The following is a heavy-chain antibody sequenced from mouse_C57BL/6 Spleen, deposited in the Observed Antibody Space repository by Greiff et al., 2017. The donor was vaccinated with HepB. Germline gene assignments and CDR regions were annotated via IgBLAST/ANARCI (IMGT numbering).Heavy chain of an antibody. D-gene: IGHD1-1*01. CDR3: ARDYYGSDWYFDV. V-gene: IGHV14-3*01. CDR1: GFNIKNTY. J-gene: IGHJ1*03. CDR2: IDPANGNT. Sequence: VTLKESVAELVRPGASVKLSCTASGFNIKNTYMHWVKQRPEQGLEWIGRIDPANGNTKYAPKFQGKATITADTSSNTAYLQLSSLTSEDTAIYYCARDYYGSDWYFDVWGTGATVTVSS.